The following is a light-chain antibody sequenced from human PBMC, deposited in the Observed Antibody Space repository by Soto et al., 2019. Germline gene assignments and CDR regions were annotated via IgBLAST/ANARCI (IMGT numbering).Light chain of an antibody. J-gene: IGKJ4*01. CDR1: QSVSSNF. Sequence: EIVLTQSPGTLSLSPGERATLSCRASQSVSSNFLAWYQQKPGQAPRLLIYGASSRATGITDRFSGSGSGTDFTLTISRLEPEDFAVYYCQQYHSSPLTFGGGTKVEIK. V-gene: IGKV3-20*01. CDR3: QQYHSSPLT. CDR2: GAS.